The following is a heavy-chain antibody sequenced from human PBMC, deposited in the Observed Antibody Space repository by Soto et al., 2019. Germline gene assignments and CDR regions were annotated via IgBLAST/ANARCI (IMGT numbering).Heavy chain of an antibody. J-gene: IGHJ4*02. D-gene: IGHD3-22*01. CDR1: VGSVSSGSYY. Sequence: WETLSLTCTFSVGSVSSGSYYCSWIRQPPWKGLEWIGYIYYSGSTNYNPSLKSRVTISVDTSKNQFSLKLSSVTAADTAVYYCARCRDSSGYHYYYFQYWRQGILVIVSS. CDR3: ARCRDSSGYHYYYFQY. CDR2: IYYSGST. V-gene: IGHV4-61*01.